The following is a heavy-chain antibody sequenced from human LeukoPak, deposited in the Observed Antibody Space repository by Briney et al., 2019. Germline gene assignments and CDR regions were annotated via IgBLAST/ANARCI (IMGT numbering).Heavy chain of an antibody. CDR1: GGSISSSSYY. J-gene: IGHJ3*02. Sequence: SETPSLTCTVSGGSISSSSYYWGWIRQPPGKGLEWIGSIYYSGSTYYNPSLKSRVTISVDTSKNQFSLKLSSVTAADTAVYYCARHQGAFDIWGQGTMVTVSS. V-gene: IGHV4-39*01. CDR3: ARHQGAFDI. CDR2: IYYSGST.